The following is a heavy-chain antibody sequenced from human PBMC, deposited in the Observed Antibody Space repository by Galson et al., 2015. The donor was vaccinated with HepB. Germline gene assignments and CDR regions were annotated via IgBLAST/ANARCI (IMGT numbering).Heavy chain of an antibody. CDR1: GYTFTSYY. V-gene: IGHV1-46*04. J-gene: IGHJ6*02. CDR2: INPSGGST. Sequence: SVKVSCKASGYTFTSYYMHWVRQAPGQGLEWMGIINPSGGSTSYAQKLQGRVTMTRDTSTSTVYMELSSLRSEDTAVYYCARRSELYGMDVWGQGTTVTVSS. D-gene: IGHD1-26*01. CDR3: ARRSELYGMDV.